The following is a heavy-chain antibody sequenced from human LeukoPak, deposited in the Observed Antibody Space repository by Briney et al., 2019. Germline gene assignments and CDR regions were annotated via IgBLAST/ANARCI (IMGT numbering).Heavy chain of an antibody. CDR1: GXTFSSYG. CDR2: ISYDGSNK. Sequence: GRSLRLSCAASGXTFSSYGMHWVRQAPGKGLDWVAVISYDGSNKYYADSVKGRFTISRDNSKNTLFLQMNSLRAEDTAVYYCAKGSNRGVATIDYWGQGTLVTVSS. V-gene: IGHV3-30*18. D-gene: IGHD5-12*01. CDR3: AKGSNRGVATIDY. J-gene: IGHJ4*02.